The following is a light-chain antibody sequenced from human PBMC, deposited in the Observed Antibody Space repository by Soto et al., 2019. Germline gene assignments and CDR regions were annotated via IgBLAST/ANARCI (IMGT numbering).Light chain of an antibody. V-gene: IGLV7-43*01. J-gene: IGLJ2*01. CDR2: STS. CDR3: LLYYGGAVV. Sequence: QTVVTQEPSLTVSPGGTVTLTCASSTGAVTSGYYPNWFQQKPGQAPRALMYSTSNKHSWTPARFSGSLLGGKAALTLSGVQPEEEAEYYCLLYYGGAVVFGGGTKLTVL. CDR1: TGAVTSGYY.